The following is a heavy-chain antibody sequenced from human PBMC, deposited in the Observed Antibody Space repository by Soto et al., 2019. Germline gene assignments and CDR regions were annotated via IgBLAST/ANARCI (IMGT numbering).Heavy chain of an antibody. V-gene: IGHV3-23*01. J-gene: IGHJ4*02. CDR2: ITGSGGST. Sequence: GGSLRLSCAASGFTFSSYAMSLVRQAPGKGLEWVSGITGSGGSTFYADSVKGRFTISRDNSKNTLYLQMNSQRAEDTAIYYCAKFPYYYDSCGYFDYWGQGTLVTVSS. CDR3: AKFPYYYDSCGYFDY. CDR1: GFTFSSYA. D-gene: IGHD3-22*01.